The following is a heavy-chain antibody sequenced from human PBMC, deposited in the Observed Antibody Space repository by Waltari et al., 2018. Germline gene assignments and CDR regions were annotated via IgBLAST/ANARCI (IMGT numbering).Heavy chain of an antibody. CDR2: IHHSGST. J-gene: IGHJ4*02. V-gene: IGHV4-4*02. CDR1: GGSFSSNDW. D-gene: IGHD6-19*01. Sequence: QVQLKESGPGLVKPSGTLSLACDVSGGSFSSNDWWSWVRQPPGKGLEWIGEIHHSGSTKYTPSLKSRVLMSVDTSKNQISLTMKSVTAADTAVYYCARGFDGWPFDYWGQGTLVIVSS. CDR3: ARGFDGWPFDY.